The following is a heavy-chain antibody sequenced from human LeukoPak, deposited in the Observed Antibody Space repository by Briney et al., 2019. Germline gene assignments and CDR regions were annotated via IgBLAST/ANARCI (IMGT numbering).Heavy chain of an antibody. CDR2: IWYDGSNK. CDR3: ARGGPYSGSYFGY. D-gene: IGHD1-26*01. Sequence: QPGGSLRLSCAASGFTFSSYGMHWVRQAPGKGLEWVAVIWYDGSNKYYADSVKGRFTISRDNSKNTLYLQMNSLRAEDTAVYYCARGGPYSGSYFGYWGQGTLVTVSS. V-gene: IGHV3-33*01. J-gene: IGHJ4*02. CDR1: GFTFSSYG.